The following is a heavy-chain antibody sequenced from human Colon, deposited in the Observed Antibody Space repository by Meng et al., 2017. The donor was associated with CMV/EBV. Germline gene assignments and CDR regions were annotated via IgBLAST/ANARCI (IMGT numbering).Heavy chain of an antibody. CDR3: ARVGGPGESGRSFDAFHL. V-gene: IGHV1-2*02. Sequence: ASVKVSCKASGYSFTGQYMHWVRQAPGQGLEWMGWINPASGDTNYAETFQDRVTMTRDTSISTAYMELSGLSSDDTAVYYCARVGGPGESGRSFDAFHLWGQGTRVTVSS. CDR2: INPASGDT. D-gene: IGHD2-15*01. J-gene: IGHJ3*01. CDR1: GYSFTGQY.